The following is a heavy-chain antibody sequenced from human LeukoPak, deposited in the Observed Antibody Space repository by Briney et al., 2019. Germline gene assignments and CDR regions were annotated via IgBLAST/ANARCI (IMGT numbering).Heavy chain of an antibody. CDR2: ISSGNKYI. D-gene: IGHD3-10*01. CDR1: GFTFSGSP. V-gene: IGHV3-21*01. Sequence: GGSLRLSCAASGFTFSGSPMNWVRQAPGKGLEWVSSISSGNKYIYYADSVKGRFTISRDNAKNSLYLQMNSLRAEDTAVYYCARDGGLYYGSGSYYAIDYYYMDVWGKGTTVTISS. CDR3: ARDGGLYYGSGSYYAIDYYYMDV. J-gene: IGHJ6*03.